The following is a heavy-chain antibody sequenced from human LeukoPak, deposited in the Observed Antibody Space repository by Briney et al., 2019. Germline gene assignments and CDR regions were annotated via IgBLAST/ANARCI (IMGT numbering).Heavy chain of an antibody. CDR3: ARDRIRGYDSSGYPLYYYMDV. CDR1: GGSISSHY. V-gene: IGHV4-59*11. J-gene: IGHJ6*03. CDR2: IYYSGST. Sequence: SETLSLTCTVSGGSISSHYGSWIRQPPGKGLEWIGYIYYSGSTNYNPSLKSRVTISVDTSKNQFSLKLSSVTAADTAVYYCARDRIRGYDSSGYPLYYYMDVWGKGTTVTVSS. D-gene: IGHD3-22*01.